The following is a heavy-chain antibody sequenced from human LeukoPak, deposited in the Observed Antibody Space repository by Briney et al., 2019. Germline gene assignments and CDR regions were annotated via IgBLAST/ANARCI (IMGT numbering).Heavy chain of an antibody. D-gene: IGHD1-7*01. CDR2: IIPIFGTA. J-gene: IGHJ3*02. CDR1: GGTFSSYA. CDR3: ARVLGITGTVVDAFDI. Sequence: SVKVSCKASGGTFSSYAISWVRQAPGQGLEWMGGIIPIFGTANYAQKFQGRVTITTDESTSTAYMELSSLRSEDTVVYYCARVLGITGTVVDAFDIWGQGTMVTVSS. V-gene: IGHV1-69*05.